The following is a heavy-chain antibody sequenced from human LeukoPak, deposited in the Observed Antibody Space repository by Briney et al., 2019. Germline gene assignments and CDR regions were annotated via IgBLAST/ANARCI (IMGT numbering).Heavy chain of an antibody. J-gene: IGHJ4*02. CDR2: IYSSGST. CDR1: GGSISSHY. CDR3: ARSLYGHYFDY. D-gene: IGHD3-10*01. Sequence: SETLSLTCTVSGGSISSHYWSWIRQPPGKGLEWIGYIYSSGSTKYNPSLESRVTISVDTSKNQFSPKVSSVTAADTAVYYCARSLYGHYFDYWGQGTLVTVSS. V-gene: IGHV4-59*11.